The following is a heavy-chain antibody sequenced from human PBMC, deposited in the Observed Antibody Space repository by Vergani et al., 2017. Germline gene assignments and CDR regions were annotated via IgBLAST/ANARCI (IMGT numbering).Heavy chain of an antibody. Sequence: QLQLQESGPGLVKPSETLSLTCPVSGGSISSSSYYWGWIRQPPGKGLEWIGSIYYSGSTYYNPSLKSRVTISVDTSKNQFSLKLSSVTAADTAVYYCARLSYDYGDYGGYFDYWGQGTLVTVSS. D-gene: IGHD4-17*01. V-gene: IGHV4-39*01. J-gene: IGHJ4*02. CDR3: ARLSYDYGDYGGYFDY. CDR2: IYYSGST. CDR1: GGSISSSSYY.